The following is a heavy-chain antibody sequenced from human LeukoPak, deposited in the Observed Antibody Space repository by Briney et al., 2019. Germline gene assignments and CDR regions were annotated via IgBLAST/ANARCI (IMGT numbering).Heavy chain of an antibody. D-gene: IGHD6-19*01. J-gene: IGHJ4*02. CDR1: GISFSDAW. Sequence: PGGSLRLSCATSGISFSDAWLSWVRQAPGKGLEWVGRIERTADGGTTDYAAPVIGRFTVSRDDSKNTLYLLMNSLKTEDTAVYYCTTDVGSGWNGFNNWGQGTLFTVSS. CDR2: IERTADGGTT. V-gene: IGHV3-15*04. CDR3: TTDVGSGWNGFNN.